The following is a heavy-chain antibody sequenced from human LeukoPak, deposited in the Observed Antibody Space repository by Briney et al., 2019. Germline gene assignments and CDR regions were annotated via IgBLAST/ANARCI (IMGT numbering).Heavy chain of an antibody. J-gene: IGHJ4*02. D-gene: IGHD4-23*01. Sequence: ASVKVSCKASGYTFTGYYMHWVRQAPGQGLEWMGRINPNSGGTNYAQKFHGRLTMTRDTSISTAYMELSGLRSDDTAVYYCARVPISWAVPRPVVDWGQGPVVRVSS. V-gene: IGHV1-2*06. CDR2: INPNSGGT. CDR1: GYTFTGYY. CDR3: ARVPISWAVPRPVVD.